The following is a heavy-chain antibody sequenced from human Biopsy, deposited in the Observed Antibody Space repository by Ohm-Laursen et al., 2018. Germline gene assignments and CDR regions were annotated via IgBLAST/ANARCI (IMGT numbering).Heavy chain of an antibody. CDR1: GVSISSYF. D-gene: IGHD3-22*01. Sequence: SETLSLTCAASGVSISSYFWSWIRQPLGKGLEWIGYVSYSGNTKYNPSLKSRVIISADTSKNQFSLKLSSVTAADTAMYYCAAYYYDSSGYFYAFHYWGQGTLVTVSS. CDR2: VSYSGNT. V-gene: IGHV4-59*08. J-gene: IGHJ4*02. CDR3: AAYYYDSSGYFYAFHY.